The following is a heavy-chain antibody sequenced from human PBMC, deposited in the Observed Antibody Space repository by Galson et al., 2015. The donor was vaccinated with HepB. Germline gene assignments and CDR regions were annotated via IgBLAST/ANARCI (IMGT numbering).Heavy chain of an antibody. CDR3: ARGPYYYHSGELHY. CDR2: ITAIFGTA. D-gene: IGHD3-22*01. V-gene: IGHV1-69*13. CDR1: GGTFRSYA. J-gene: IGHJ4*02. Sequence: SVKVSCKASGGTFRSYAISWVRQAPGQGLEWMGGITAIFGTANYAQKFQGRVTITADESTSTVYMELSSLRSEDTAVYYCARGPYYYHSGELHYWGQGTLVTVSS.